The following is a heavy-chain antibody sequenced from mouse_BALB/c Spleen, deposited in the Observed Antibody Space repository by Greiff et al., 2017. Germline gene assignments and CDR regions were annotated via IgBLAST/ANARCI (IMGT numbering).Heavy chain of an antibody. CDR1: GFTFSSYG. D-gene: IGHD2-14*01. CDR3: AREVHFDY. CDR2: INSNGGST. J-gene: IGHJ2*01. V-gene: IGHV5-6-3*01. Sequence: EVQGVESGGGLVQPGGSLTLSCAASGFTFSSYGMSWVRQTPDKRLELVATINSNGGSTYYPDSVKGRFTISRDNAKNTLYLQMSSLKSEDTAMYYCAREVHFDYWGQGTTLTVSS.